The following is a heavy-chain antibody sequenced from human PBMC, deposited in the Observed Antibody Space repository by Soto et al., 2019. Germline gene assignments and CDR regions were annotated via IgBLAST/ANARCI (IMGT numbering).Heavy chain of an antibody. CDR3: ARRFATVDYWYFDL. Sequence: VKVSCKASGYTFTSYGVSWVGQAPGQGLEWMGWISAYNGNTNYAQKLQGRVTMTTDTSTSTAYMELRSLRSDDTAVYYCARRFATVDYWYFDLWGRGTLVTVSS. CDR2: ISAYNGNT. D-gene: IGHD4-17*01. CDR1: GYTFTSYG. J-gene: IGHJ2*01. V-gene: IGHV1-18*01.